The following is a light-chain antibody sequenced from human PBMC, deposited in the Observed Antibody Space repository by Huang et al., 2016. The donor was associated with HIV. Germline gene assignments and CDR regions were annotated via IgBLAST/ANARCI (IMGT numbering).Light chain of an antibody. Sequence: DIQMTQSPSSLSASVGDSVTITCRASQSIRTYLNWYQQKPGKAPKVLIYATSSLQSGVPSRFSGSGSGTDFTLTISSLQPEDFATYYCQQSYTTPRTFGQGTKLEIK. J-gene: IGKJ2*02. CDR1: QSIRTY. CDR2: ATS. CDR3: QQSYTTPRT. V-gene: IGKV1-39*01.